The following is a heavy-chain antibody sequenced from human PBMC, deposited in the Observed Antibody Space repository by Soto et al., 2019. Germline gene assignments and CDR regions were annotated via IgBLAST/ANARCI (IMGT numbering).Heavy chain of an antibody. V-gene: IGHV1-2*02. Sequence: ASVKVSCKASGYTFTSYYIHWVRQAPGQGLEWMGWINPITGGTNYAPKFQGRVTMTRDTSITTAYTKLSRLRSDDTAVYYCARNYYDSSDRDYLDYWGQGTPVTVSS. CDR3: ARNYYDSSDRDYLDY. CDR2: INPITGGT. J-gene: IGHJ4*02. D-gene: IGHD3-22*01. CDR1: GYTFTSYY.